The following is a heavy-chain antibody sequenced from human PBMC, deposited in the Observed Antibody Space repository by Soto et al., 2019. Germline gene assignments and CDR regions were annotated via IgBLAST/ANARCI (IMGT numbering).Heavy chain of an antibody. J-gene: IGHJ4*02. CDR2: INSDGSST. CDR1: GFTFSSYW. CDR3: VRTSLVVAASTREDY. V-gene: IGHV3-74*01. D-gene: IGHD2-15*01. Sequence: EVQLVESGGGLVQPGESLRLSCPASGFTFSSYWMHWVRQAPGKGLVWVSRINSDGSSTSYAGSVKGRFTISRDNAKNTLYLEMKSLRAEDTAVYYCVRTSLVVAASTREDYWGQGTLVTVSS.